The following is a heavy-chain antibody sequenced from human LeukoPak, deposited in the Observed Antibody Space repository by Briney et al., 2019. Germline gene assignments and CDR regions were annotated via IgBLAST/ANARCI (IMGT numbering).Heavy chain of an antibody. CDR2: IYYSGST. D-gene: IGHD5-24*01. Sequence: SETLSLTCTVSGGSISSSSYYWGWIRQPPGKGLEWIGSIYYSGSTYYNPSLKSRVTISVDTSKNQFSLKLSSVTAADTAVYYCARRGMANWFDPWGQGTLVTVSS. CDR3: ARRGMANWFDP. J-gene: IGHJ5*02. CDR1: GGSISSSSYY. V-gene: IGHV4-39*07.